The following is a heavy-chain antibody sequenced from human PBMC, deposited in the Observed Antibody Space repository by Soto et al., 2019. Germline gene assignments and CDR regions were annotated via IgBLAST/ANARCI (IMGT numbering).Heavy chain of an antibody. Sequence: QVQLQESGPGLVKTSDTLSLSCTVSGGSISSYYWNWIRQPAGKGLEWIGRIYSSGATNYNPSLKSRVTMSTDTSTNHFSLRLTSVTPADTAVYYCAREHKVVNDFEFWGQGILVTVSS. CDR3: AREHKVVNDFEF. CDR2: IYSSGAT. V-gene: IGHV4-4*07. J-gene: IGHJ4*02. CDR1: GGSISSYY. D-gene: IGHD2-15*01.